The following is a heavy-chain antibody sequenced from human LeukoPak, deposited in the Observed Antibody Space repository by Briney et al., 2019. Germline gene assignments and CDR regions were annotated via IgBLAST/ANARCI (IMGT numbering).Heavy chain of an antibody. CDR1: GGTFSSYA. V-gene: IGHV1-69*06. J-gene: IGHJ5*02. Sequence: SVKVSCKASGGTFSSYAISWVRQAPGQGLEWMGRIIPIFGTANYAQKFQGRVTITADKSTSTAYMELSSLRSEDTAVYYCALRSMLWFGESRVWFDPWGQGTLVTVSS. CDR2: IIPIFGTA. CDR3: ALRSMLWFGESRVWFDP. D-gene: IGHD3-10*01.